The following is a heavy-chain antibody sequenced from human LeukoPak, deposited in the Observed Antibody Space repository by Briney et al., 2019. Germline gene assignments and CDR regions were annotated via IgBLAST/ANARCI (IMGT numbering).Heavy chain of an antibody. CDR3: TRDVIRGTNLGY. V-gene: IGHV3-66*02. D-gene: IGHD3-10*01. CDR2: IYSGGRT. CDR1: GFSVSRNY. J-gene: IGHJ4*02. Sequence: PGGSLRLSCAASGFSVSRNYMTLVRQAPGKGLEWVSVIYSGGRTDYADSVKGRFTISRDSTKNTLYLQMNSLRAEDTAVYYCTRDVIRGTNLGYWGQGTLVTVSS.